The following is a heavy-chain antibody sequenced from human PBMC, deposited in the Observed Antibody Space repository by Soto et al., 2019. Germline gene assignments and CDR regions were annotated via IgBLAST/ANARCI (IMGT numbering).Heavy chain of an antibody. Sequence: GSLRLSCAASGFTFSSYGMHWVRQAPGKGLEWVAVISYDGSNKYYADSVKGRFTISRDNSKNTLYLQMNSLRAEDTAVYYCAKAHQNYYYDSSGYYDYWGQGTLVTAPQ. J-gene: IGHJ4*02. D-gene: IGHD3-22*01. CDR3: AKAHQNYYYDSSGYYDY. CDR1: GFTFSSYG. CDR2: ISYDGSNK. V-gene: IGHV3-30*18.